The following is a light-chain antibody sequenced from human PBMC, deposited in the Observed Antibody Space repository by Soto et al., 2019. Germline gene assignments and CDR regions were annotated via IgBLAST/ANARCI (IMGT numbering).Light chain of an antibody. V-gene: IGKV2-28*01. CDR1: QSLLYSDGDNY. Sequence: DIVMTQSPLSLGVTPGEPSSMSCSSSQSLLYSDGDNYLDWYQQKPGLSPRLLIYHTSTRATGGPARFSGSGSGTEFSLTINRLEPEDFAVYYCQQYGSSGTFGQGTKV. J-gene: IGKJ1*01. CDR2: HTS. CDR3: QQYGSSGT.